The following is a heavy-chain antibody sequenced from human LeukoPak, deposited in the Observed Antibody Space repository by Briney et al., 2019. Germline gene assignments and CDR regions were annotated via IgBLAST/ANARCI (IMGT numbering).Heavy chain of an antibody. CDR1: GFTFSTYS. CDR2: IESKTDGGTT. V-gene: IGHV3-15*04. J-gene: IGHJ4*02. Sequence: GGSLRLSCAASGFTFSTYSMNWVRQAPGKGLEWVGRIESKTDGGTTDYAAPVKGRFTISRDDSTNTLYLQMNSLKSEDTAVYYCTTYGSGRKFDYWGQGILVTVSS. CDR3: TTYGSGRKFDY. D-gene: IGHD3-10*01.